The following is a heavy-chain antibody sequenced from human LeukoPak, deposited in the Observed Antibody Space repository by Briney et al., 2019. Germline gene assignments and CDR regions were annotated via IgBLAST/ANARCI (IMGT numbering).Heavy chain of an antibody. J-gene: IGHJ5*02. Sequence: PSETLSLTCAVYGGSFSGCYWSWIRQPPGKGLEWIGEINHSGSTNYNPSLKSRVTISVDTSKNQFSPKLSSVTAADTAVYRCAGGGAADRRQLGPWGQGTLVTVSS. CDR2: INHSGST. D-gene: IGHD6-6*01. V-gene: IGHV4-34*01. CDR3: AGGGAADRRQLGP. CDR1: GGSFSGCY.